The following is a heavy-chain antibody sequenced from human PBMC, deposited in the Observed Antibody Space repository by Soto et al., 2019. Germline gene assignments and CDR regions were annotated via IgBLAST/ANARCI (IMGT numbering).Heavy chain of an antibody. Sequence: SETLSLTCTVSGGSISSYYWSWIRQHPGKGLEWIGYIYYSGSTNYNPSLKSRVTISVDTSKNQFSLKLSSVTAADTAVYYCARSSTDPPFDYWGQGTLVTVSS. V-gene: IGHV4-59*12. CDR1: GGSISSYY. CDR2: IYYSGST. D-gene: IGHD2-2*01. CDR3: ARSSTDPPFDY. J-gene: IGHJ4*02.